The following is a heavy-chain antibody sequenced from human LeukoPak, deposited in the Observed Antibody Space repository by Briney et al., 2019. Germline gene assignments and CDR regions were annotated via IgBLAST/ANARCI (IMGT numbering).Heavy chain of an antibody. V-gene: IGHV3-30-3*01. Sequence: PGGSLRLSCAASGFTFSSYAMHWVRQAPGKGLEWVAVISYDGSNKYYADSVKGRFTISRDNSKNTLYLQMNSLRAEDTAVYYCARAPHYYGSPFDYWGHGTLVTVSS. D-gene: IGHD3-10*01. CDR3: ARAPHYYGSPFDY. CDR1: GFTFSSYA. J-gene: IGHJ4*01. CDR2: ISYDGSNK.